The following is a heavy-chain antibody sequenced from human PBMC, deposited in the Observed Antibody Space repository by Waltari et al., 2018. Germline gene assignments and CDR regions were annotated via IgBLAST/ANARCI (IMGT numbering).Heavy chain of an antibody. J-gene: IGHJ4*02. CDR3: ARRGRTTLSYYFDY. V-gene: IGHV4-30-4*08. D-gene: IGHD4-4*01. Sequence: QVQLQESGPGLVKPSQTLSLTCTVSGGSIISGDYYWSWILQPPGKGLEWIGYIYFSGSTYYNPSLKSRVTISVDTSKNQFSLKLNSVTAADTAVYYCARRGRTTLSYYFDYWGQGTLVTVSS. CDR2: IYFSGST. CDR1: GGSIISGDYY.